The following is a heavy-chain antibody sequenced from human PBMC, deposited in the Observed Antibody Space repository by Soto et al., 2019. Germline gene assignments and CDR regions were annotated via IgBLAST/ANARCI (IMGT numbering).Heavy chain of an antibody. Sequence: ASVKVSGKASGYTFTSYGISWVRQAPGQGLEWIGWISAYNGNTNYAQKLQGRVTMTTDTSTSTAYMELRSLRSDDTAVYYCARATSITGLYYFDYWGQGTLVTASS. J-gene: IGHJ4*02. CDR3: ARATSITGLYYFDY. CDR2: ISAYNGNT. D-gene: IGHD1-20*01. CDR1: GYTFTSYG. V-gene: IGHV1-18*04.